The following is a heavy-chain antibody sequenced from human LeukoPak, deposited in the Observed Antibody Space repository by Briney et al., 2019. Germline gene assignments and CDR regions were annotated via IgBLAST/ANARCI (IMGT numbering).Heavy chain of an antibody. CDR1: GFTFSSYG. J-gene: IGHJ5*02. V-gene: IGHV3-33*01. CDR3: ARVVVPAAISWWFDP. CDR2: IWYDGSNK. Sequence: PGGSLRLSCAASGFTFSSYGMHWVRQAPGKGLEWVAVIWYDGSNKYYADSVKGRFTISRDNSKNTLYLQMNSLRAEDTAVYYCARVVVPAAISWWFDPWGQGTLVTVSS. D-gene: IGHD2-2*02.